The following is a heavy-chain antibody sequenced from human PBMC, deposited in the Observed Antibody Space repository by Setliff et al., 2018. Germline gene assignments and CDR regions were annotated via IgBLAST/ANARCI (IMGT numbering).Heavy chain of an antibody. V-gene: IGHV1-69*10. Sequence: SVKVSCKASGGTFSSYAISWVRQAPGQGLEWMGGIIPILGIANYAQKFQGRVTITADKSTSTAYMELSSLRSEDTAVCYCARVYYGSGSYLGAFDIWGQGTMVTVS. D-gene: IGHD3-10*01. CDR3: ARVYYGSGSYLGAFDI. J-gene: IGHJ3*02. CDR1: GGTFSSYA. CDR2: IIPILGIA.